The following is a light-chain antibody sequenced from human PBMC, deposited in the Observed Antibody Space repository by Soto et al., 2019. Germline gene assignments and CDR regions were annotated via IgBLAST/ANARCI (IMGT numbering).Light chain of an antibody. Sequence: DIVMTQSPDAMAVSLGERATINCKSSQSVLYSSNNKNYLAWYQQKPGQPPKLLIYWASTRDSGVPDRFSGSGSVTDFTRTISSLQVEDVAVYYCQQYYSTPSFGQGTRLEIK. CDR3: QQYYSTPS. CDR2: WAS. J-gene: IGKJ5*01. V-gene: IGKV4-1*01. CDR1: QSVLYSSNNKNY.